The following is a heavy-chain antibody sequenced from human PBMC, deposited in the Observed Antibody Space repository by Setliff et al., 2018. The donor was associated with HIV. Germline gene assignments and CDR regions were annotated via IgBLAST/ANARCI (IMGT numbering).Heavy chain of an antibody. Sequence: SETLSLTCTVSGVSISSGTYYWSWIRQPAGKGLEWIGRIYTSGSTNYNPSLKSRVTISVDTSKNQFSLKLSSVTAADTAVYYCARDSYDSSGGAAFDIWGQGTMVTVSS. D-gene: IGHD3-22*01. J-gene: IGHJ3*02. CDR1: GVSISSGTYY. CDR3: ARDSYDSSGGAAFDI. V-gene: IGHV4-61*02. CDR2: IYTSGST.